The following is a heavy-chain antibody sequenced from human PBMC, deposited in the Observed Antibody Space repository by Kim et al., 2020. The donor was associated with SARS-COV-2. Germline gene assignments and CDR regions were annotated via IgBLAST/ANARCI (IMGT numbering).Heavy chain of an antibody. D-gene: IGHD1-26*01. Sequence: ASVKVSCKASGYVVTDYVIHWVRQAPGQRLEWLGWMHPGKGNTKYSQNFQGRVTITSDTSANTAYMELSSLRSDDTAVYYCARGPTKITKFKVGRRTYYFMVVGGKGTTVTVS. CDR2: MHPGKGNT. V-gene: IGHV1-3*01. J-gene: IGHJ6*03. CDR3: ARGPTKITKFKVGRRTYYFMVV. CDR1: GYVVTDYV.